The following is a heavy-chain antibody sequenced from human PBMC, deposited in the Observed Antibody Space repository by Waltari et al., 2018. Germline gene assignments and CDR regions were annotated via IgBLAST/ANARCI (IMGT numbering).Heavy chain of an antibody. V-gene: IGHV1-69*12. CDR1: GRTFSSYA. CDR2: TIPICGTA. D-gene: IGHD3-10*01. CDR3: ARDFGVARYEAFDI. Sequence: QVQLVQSGAEVKKPGSSVKVSCKASGRTFSSYAITWVRQAPGQGLEWMGGTIPICGTANCAQKFQGRVTITADEATSTAYMELSSLRSGDTAGYYCARDFGVARYEAFDIWGQGTMVTVSS. J-gene: IGHJ3*02.